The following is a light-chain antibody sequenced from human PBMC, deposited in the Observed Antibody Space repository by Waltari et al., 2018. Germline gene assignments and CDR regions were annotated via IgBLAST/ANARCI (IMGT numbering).Light chain of an antibody. Sequence: IVLTQSPGTLSLSLGDRATLSCRASRIITRNYFAWYQQRPGQAPRLLIYGGSSRASGVSDRFSAGGSGRDFSLTISRLEPEDFAVYYCQQYGDSPATFGQGTKLEI. V-gene: IGKV3-20*01. CDR1: RIITRNY. J-gene: IGKJ2*01. CDR2: GGS. CDR3: QQYGDSPAT.